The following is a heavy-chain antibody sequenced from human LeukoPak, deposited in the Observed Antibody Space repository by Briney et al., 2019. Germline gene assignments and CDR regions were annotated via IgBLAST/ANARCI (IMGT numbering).Heavy chain of an antibody. D-gene: IGHD6-19*01. Sequence: ASVKVSCKASGYTFTSYGISWVRQAPGQGLEWMGWISAYNGNTNYAQKLQGRVTMTTDTSTSTAHMELRSLRSDDTAVYYCAKRYSSGWYSNYFDYWGQGTLVTVSS. CDR3: AKRYSSGWYSNYFDY. CDR2: ISAYNGNT. CDR1: GYTFTSYG. V-gene: IGHV1-18*01. J-gene: IGHJ4*02.